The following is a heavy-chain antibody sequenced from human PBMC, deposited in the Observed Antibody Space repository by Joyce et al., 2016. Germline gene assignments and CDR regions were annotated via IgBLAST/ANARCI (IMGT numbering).Heavy chain of an antibody. D-gene: IGHD3-10*01. J-gene: IGHJ4*02. V-gene: IGHV2-70*04. CDR3: ARSIYGSGNYFDY. Sequence: QVTLKESGPALVKPTQTLTLTCTFSGFSLSTTGMRASWIRQPPGKALEWLARIDWDDDKIYSAPLRTRLTISKDTSKNQVVLKVTNIDPVDTATYYCARSIYGSGNYFDYWGPGALVTVSS. CDR1: GFSLSTTGMR. CDR2: IDWDDDK.